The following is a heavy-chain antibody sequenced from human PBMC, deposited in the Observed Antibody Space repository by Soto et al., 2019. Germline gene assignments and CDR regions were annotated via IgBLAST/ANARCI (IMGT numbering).Heavy chain of an antibody. J-gene: IGHJ5*02. Sequence: QVQLVQSGAEVKKPGASVKVSCKTSGYTFSAYYIHWVRQAPGQGLEWMGWINPNSGGTNYAQKFQGRVTLTGVTSVSSAYMELIGWTSDDTAVYYCARDLYCTGGRCYSRWFDPWGQGTLVTVSS. D-gene: IGHD2-15*01. CDR1: GYTFSAYY. CDR3: ARDLYCTGGRCYSRWFDP. CDR2: INPNSGGT. V-gene: IGHV1-2*02.